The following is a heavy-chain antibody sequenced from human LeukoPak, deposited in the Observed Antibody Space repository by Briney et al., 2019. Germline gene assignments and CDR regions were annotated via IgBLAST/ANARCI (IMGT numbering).Heavy chain of an antibody. J-gene: IGHJ6*03. CDR3: AKDVRRYCSSTSCYAGRYYYYYMDV. CDR1: GFTFSSYG. V-gene: IGHV3-23*01. CDR2: ISGSGGST. Sequence: GGSLRLSCAASGFTFSSYGMHWVRQAPGKGLEWVSAISGSGGSTYYADSVKGRFTISRDNSKNTLYLQMNSLRAEDTAVYYCAKDVRRYCSSTSCYAGRYYYYYMDVWGKGTTVTISS. D-gene: IGHD2-2*01.